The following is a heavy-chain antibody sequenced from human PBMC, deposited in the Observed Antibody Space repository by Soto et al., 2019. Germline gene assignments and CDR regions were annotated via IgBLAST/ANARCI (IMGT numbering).Heavy chain of an antibody. V-gene: IGHV1-2*02. Sequence: ASVKVSCKASGYTFTGYYMHWVRQAPGQGLEWMGWINPNSGGTNYAQKFQGRVTMTRDTSISTAYMELSRLRSDDTAVYYCARVTSDYYDSSGYHFPDAFDIWGQGTMVTVSS. D-gene: IGHD3-22*01. CDR2: INPNSGGT. CDR1: GYTFTGYY. J-gene: IGHJ3*02. CDR3: ARVTSDYYDSSGYHFPDAFDI.